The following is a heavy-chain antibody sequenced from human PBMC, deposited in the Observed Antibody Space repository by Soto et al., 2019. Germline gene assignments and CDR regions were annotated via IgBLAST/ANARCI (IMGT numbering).Heavy chain of an antibody. CDR3: AKDPTPWVLVGRYFDY. CDR2: ISGSGGST. Sequence: EVQLLESGGGLVQPGGSLRLSCAASGFTFSSYAMSWVRQAPGKGLEWVSAISGSGGSTYYADSGKGRFTISRDNSKNTVYLQMNSLRAEDTAVYYCAKDPTPWVLVGRYFDYWGQGTLVTGSS. CDR1: GFTFSSYA. J-gene: IGHJ4*02. D-gene: IGHD2-8*02. V-gene: IGHV3-23*01.